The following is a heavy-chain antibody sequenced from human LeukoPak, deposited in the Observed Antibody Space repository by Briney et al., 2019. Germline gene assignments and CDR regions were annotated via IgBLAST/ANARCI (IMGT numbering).Heavy chain of an antibody. J-gene: IGHJ4*02. V-gene: IGHV3-23*01. D-gene: IGHD4-23*01. Sequence: SGGSLRLSCAASGFTFSTYAMSWVRQAPGKGLECVSALSGNGNTIYYADSVKGRFTISRDNSKNTLSLQMNSLRAEDTAVYYCAEALYGGHDYWGQGTLVTVSS. CDR3: AEALYGGHDY. CDR1: GFTFSTYA. CDR2: LSGNGNTI.